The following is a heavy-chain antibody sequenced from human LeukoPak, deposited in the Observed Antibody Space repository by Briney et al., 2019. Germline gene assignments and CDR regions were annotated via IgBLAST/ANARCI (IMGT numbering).Heavy chain of an antibody. Sequence: PGGSLRLSCSASRFTFSSYAMHWVRQAPGKGLEYVSAISSNGGSTYYADSVKGRFTISRDNSKNTLYLQMSSLRAEDTAVYYCVKTSRGYNWNDSPYYFDYWGQGTLVTVSS. D-gene: IGHD1-1*01. V-gene: IGHV3-64D*06. CDR3: VKTSRGYNWNDSPYYFDY. CDR2: ISSNGGST. CDR1: RFTFSSYA. J-gene: IGHJ4*02.